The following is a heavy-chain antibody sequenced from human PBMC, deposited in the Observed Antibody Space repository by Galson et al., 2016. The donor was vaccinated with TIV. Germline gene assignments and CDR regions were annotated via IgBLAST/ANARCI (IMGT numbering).Heavy chain of an antibody. CDR3: AREASRCGNCFWGWNCYYGMDV. Sequence: SLRLSCAVSGFTFRTYWMSWVRQAPGKGLEWVASIKQGGSEKFYVESVRGRFSISRDNAEESLYLQMSSLSAEDTAVYFCAREASRCGNCFWGWNCYYGMDVWGQGTTVTVSS. V-gene: IGHV3-7*01. CDR2: IKQGGSEK. D-gene: IGHD2-15*01. CDR1: GFTFRTYW. J-gene: IGHJ6*02.